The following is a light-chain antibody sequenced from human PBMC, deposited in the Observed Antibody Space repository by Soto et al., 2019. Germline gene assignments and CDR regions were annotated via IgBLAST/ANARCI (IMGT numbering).Light chain of an antibody. CDR3: MQALQT. J-gene: IGKJ1*01. CDR1: QSLLHSNGYNY. Sequence: DIVMTQSPLSLPVTPGEPASISCRSSQSLLHSNGYNYLDCYLQKPGQSPQLLIYLGSDRASGVPDRFSGSGSGTDFTLKISRVEAEDVGVYYCMQALQTLGQGTKVEIK. V-gene: IGKV2-28*01. CDR2: LGS.